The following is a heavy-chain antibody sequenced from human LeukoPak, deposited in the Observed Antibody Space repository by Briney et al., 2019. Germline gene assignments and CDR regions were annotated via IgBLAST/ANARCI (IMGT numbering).Heavy chain of an antibody. V-gene: IGHV3-30*02. CDR3: ANKVFP. CDR1: IQLRYLG. Sequence: GGVPRPLRGGVGIQLRYLGHARGRPGPRQGAGVGGIYGSKTQYVDSVKGRFTISRDNPKNTLSLQMNSLRPEDTAMYYCANKVFPWGQGTLVTVSS. J-gene: IGHJ4*02. CDR2: GSKT. D-gene: IGHD5/OR15-5a*01.